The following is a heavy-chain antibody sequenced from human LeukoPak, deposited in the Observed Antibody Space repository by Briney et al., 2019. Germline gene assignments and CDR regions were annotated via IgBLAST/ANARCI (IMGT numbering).Heavy chain of an antibody. V-gene: IGHV3-23*01. Sequence: GGSLRLSCAASGFTCSSYAMSWVRQAPGKGLEWVSAISGSGGSTYYADSVKGRFTISRDNSRDTLYLQTNSLSAEDTAVYYCAKGYYDYVWGSYYFDYWGQGTLVTVSS. J-gene: IGHJ4*02. CDR2: ISGSGGST. CDR1: GFTCSSYA. CDR3: AKGYYDYVWGSYYFDY. D-gene: IGHD3-16*01.